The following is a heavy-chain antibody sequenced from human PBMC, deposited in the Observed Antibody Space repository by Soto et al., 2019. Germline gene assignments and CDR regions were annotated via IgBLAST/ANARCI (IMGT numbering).Heavy chain of an antibody. J-gene: IGHJ6*02. CDR3: ARDGYYDSSGYYGYYGMDV. CDR2: INPNSGGT. V-gene: IGHV1-2*04. D-gene: IGHD3-22*01. Sequence: ASVKVSCKASGYTFTGYYMHWVRQAPGQGLEWMGWINPNSGGTNYAQKFQGWVTMTRDTSISTAYMELSRLRSDDTAVYYCARDGYYDSSGYYGYYGMDVWGQGTTVTVS. CDR1: GYTFTGYY.